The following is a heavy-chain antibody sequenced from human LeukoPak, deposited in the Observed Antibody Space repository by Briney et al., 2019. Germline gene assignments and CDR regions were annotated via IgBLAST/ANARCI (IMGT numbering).Heavy chain of an antibody. D-gene: IGHD3-10*01. Sequence: GGSLRLSCAASRFTFSSYSMNWVRQAPGKGLEWVSSISSSGSYIYYADSVKGRFTISRDNAKNSLYLEVISLTDEDTAVYYCAKDDAWLRYGEWSQGTLVTVSS. CDR1: RFTFSSYS. CDR3: AKDDAWLRYGE. J-gene: IGHJ4*02. V-gene: IGHV3-21*04. CDR2: ISSSGSYI.